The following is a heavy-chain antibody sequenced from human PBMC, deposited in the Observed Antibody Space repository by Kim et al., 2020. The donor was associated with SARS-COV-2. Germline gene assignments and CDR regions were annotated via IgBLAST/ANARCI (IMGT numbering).Heavy chain of an antibody. CDR2: LSPSAEAT. Sequence: GGSLRLSCAASGFTFSSHSMTWVRQAPGRGLEWVAALSPSAEATYFADSVKGRFTISRDNSANTLFLHMNSLRAEDTAVYYCARDSPLLTAWGQGALVTV. D-gene: IGHD3-9*01. J-gene: IGHJ4*02. CDR1: GFTFSSHS. CDR3: ARDSPLLTA. V-gene: IGHV3-23*01.